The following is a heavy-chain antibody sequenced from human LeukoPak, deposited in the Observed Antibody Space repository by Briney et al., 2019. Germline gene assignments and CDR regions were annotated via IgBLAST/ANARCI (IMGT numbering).Heavy chain of an antibody. CDR1: GFTFSSYS. J-gene: IGHJ4*02. D-gene: IGHD4-17*01. V-gene: IGHV3-21*01. CDR3: ARDTAPPDTVTDF. CDR2: ISSSMSYI. Sequence: GGSLRLSCAASGFTFSSYSMGWGRHAPAKGLEWVSSISSSMSYIYYAAPVKGRFTISRDNTNNPLYLQMNSLSAEDTAVDYFARDTAPPDTVTDFLGQGTLSPSPQ.